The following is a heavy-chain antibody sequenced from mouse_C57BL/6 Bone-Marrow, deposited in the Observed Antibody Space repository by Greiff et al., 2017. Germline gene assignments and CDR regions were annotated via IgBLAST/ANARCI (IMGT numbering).Heavy chain of an antibody. Sequence: QVQLQQSGAELLKPGASVKLSCKASGYTFTEYTIHWVKQRSGQGLEWIGWFYPGSGSIKYNEKFKDKATLTADKSSSTVYMELSRLTSEDSAVYFCARHGKETYYDYDDYAMDYWGQGTSVTVSS. CDR2: FYPGSGSI. CDR1: GYTFTEYT. V-gene: IGHV1-62-2*01. CDR3: ARHGKETYYDYDDYAMDY. J-gene: IGHJ4*01. D-gene: IGHD2-4*01.